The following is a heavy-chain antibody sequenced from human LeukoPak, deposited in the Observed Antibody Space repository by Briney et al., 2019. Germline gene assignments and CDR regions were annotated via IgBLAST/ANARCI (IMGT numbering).Heavy chain of an antibody. CDR2: IYYTGST. J-gene: IGHJ4*02. D-gene: IGHD1/OR15-1a*01. CDR1: GGTIRSYY. CDR3: ARQGTRRVPHYFDY. V-gene: IGHV4-59*08. Sequence: SETLSLTCNVSGGTIRSYYWSWIRQTPGKELEWIGYIYYTGSTNYNPSLNSRVTMSVDTSKNQFSLKLSSVTAADTAVYYCARQGTRRVPHYFDYWGQGTLVTVSS.